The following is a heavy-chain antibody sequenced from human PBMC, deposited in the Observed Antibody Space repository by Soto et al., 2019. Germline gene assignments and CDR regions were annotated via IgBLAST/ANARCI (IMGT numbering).Heavy chain of an antibody. CDR1: GGSFSGYY. CDR2: INHSGST. CDR3: ARGGERITIFGVVIRPYYYGMDV. V-gene: IGHV4-34*01. D-gene: IGHD3-3*01. Sequence: SETLSLTCAVYGGSFSGYYWSWIRQPPGKWLEWIGEINHSGSTNYNPSLKSRVTISVDTSKNQFSLKLSSVTAADTAVYYCARGGERITIFGVVIRPYYYGMDVWGQGXTVTVS. J-gene: IGHJ6*02.